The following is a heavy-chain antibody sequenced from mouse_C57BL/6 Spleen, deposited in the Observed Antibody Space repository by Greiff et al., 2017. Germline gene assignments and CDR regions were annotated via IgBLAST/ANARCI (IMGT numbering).Heavy chain of an antibody. CDR1: GYTFTSYL. Sequence: VQLQQPGAELVKPGASVKMSCKASGYTFTSYLITWVKQRPGQGLEWIGDIYPGRGSTNYNEKFKSKATLTVDTSSSTVYMQLSSLTSEDSAVCYCARERDYGSSHALDYWGQGTTLAVSS. D-gene: IGHD1-1*01. V-gene: IGHV1-55*01. CDR2: IYPGRGST. CDR3: ARERDYGSSHALDY. J-gene: IGHJ2*01.